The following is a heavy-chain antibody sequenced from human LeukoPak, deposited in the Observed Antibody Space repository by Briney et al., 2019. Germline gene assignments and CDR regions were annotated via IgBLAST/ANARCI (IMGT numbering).Heavy chain of an antibody. D-gene: IGHD5-24*01. CDR1: GFTFSNYW. J-gene: IGHJ3*02. CDR2: IKSDGSSA. V-gene: IGHV3-74*01. CDR3: ARGGRDGYPADAFDI. Sequence: GGSLRLSCPASGFTFSNYWMHWVRQAPGKGLVWVSRIKSDGSSASYADFVKGRFTISRDNAKNTVYLQMSSLRADDTAVYYCARGGRDGYPADAFDIWAQGTMVTVSS.